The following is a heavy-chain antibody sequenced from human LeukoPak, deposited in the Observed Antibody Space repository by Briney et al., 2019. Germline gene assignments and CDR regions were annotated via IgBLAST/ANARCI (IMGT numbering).Heavy chain of an antibody. J-gene: IGHJ4*02. CDR3: ARGRRSRAIGETDYYDSGGSVDY. CDR2: IYHSGIP. V-gene: IGHV4-59*12. Sequence: SETLSLTCTVSGGSISSYYWSWIRQPPGKGLEWIGSIYHSGIPYYNPSLKNRVTLSVDTSKNQFSLKLTSVTAADTAVYYCARGRRSRAIGETDYYDSGGSVDYWGQGTLVTVSS. CDR1: GGSISSYY. D-gene: IGHD3-22*01.